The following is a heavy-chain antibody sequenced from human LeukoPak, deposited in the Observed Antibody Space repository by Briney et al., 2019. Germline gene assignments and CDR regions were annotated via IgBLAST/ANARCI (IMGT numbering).Heavy chain of an antibody. Sequence: GGSLSLSCVASGFTFSIYAMHWVRQAPGKGREWVAVIWYDGSNKYYADSVKGRFTISRDNSKNTLYLQMNSLRAEDTAVYYCAKDVEWFGELLSWGQGTLVTVSS. J-gene: IGHJ4*02. CDR3: AKDVEWFGELLS. D-gene: IGHD3-10*01. CDR2: IWYDGSNK. V-gene: IGHV3-30*02. CDR1: GFTFSIYA.